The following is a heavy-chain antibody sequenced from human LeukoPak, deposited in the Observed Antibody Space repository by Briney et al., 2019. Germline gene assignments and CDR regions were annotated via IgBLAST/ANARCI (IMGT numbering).Heavy chain of an antibody. J-gene: IGHJ4*02. CDR2: ISGSGGSR. CDR1: GFTFSSYA. CDR3: AKDLSRFDIGGLIDS. Sequence: GGSLRLSCAASGFTFSSYAMSWVRQAPGKGLEWVSAISGSGGSRYSADSVKGRFTISRDNSKNTLYLQMNSLRAEDTAIYYCAKDLSRFDIGGLIDSWGQGTLVTVSS. V-gene: IGHV3-23*01. D-gene: IGHD3-22*01.